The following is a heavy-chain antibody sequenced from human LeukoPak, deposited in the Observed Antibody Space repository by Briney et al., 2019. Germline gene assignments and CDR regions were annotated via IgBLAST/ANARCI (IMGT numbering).Heavy chain of an antibody. J-gene: IGHJ4*02. D-gene: IGHD3-3*01. CDR2: INHSGST. CDR3: ARVKAYYDFWSGFE. Sequence: SESLSLTCAVYGGSFSGYYWSWTRQPPGKGLEWIGEINHSGSTNYNPSLKSRVTISVDTSKNQFSLKLSSVTAADTAVYYYARVKAYYDFWSGFEWGQGTMVTVSS. CDR1: GGSFSGYY. V-gene: IGHV4-34*01.